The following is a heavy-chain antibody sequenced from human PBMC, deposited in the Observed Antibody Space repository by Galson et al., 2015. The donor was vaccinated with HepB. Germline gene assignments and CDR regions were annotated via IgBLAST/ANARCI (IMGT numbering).Heavy chain of an antibody. CDR1: GFTFSSYW. CDR3: ARGQYYYDRQLGDAFDI. Sequence: SLRLSCAASGFTFSSYWMSWVRQAPGKGLEWVANIKQDGSEKYYVDSVKGRFTISRDNAKNSLYLQMNSLRAEDTAVYYCARGQYYYDRQLGDAFDIWGQGTMVTVSS. D-gene: IGHD3-22*01. J-gene: IGHJ3*02. V-gene: IGHV3-7*04. CDR2: IKQDGSEK.